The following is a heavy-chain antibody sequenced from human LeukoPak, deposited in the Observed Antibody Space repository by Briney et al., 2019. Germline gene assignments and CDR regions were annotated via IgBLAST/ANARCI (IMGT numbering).Heavy chain of an antibody. CDR3: ARGKGGSGYSIDY. CDR2: IKSDGST. CDR1: GFTFSSYW. Sequence: GGSLRLSCAASGFTFSSYWMHWVRQAPGKGLVWVSRIKSDGSTRYADSVKGRFTISRDNAENTLYLQMNSLRAEDTAVYYCARGKGGSGYSIDYWGQGTLVTVSS. J-gene: IGHJ4*02. D-gene: IGHD3-3*01. V-gene: IGHV3-74*01.